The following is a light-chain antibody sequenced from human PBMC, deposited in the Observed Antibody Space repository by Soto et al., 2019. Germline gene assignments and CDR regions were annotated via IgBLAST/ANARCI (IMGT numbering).Light chain of an antibody. J-gene: IGLJ1*01. CDR2: EGS. Sequence: QSALTQPASVSGSPGQSITISCTGTSSDVGSYSLVSWYQQYPGEAPKLIIFEGSRRPSGVSNRFSGSKSGNTASLTISGLQAEDEADYYCSSYSSSRSYVFGTGTKLTVL. CDR3: SSYSSSRSYV. V-gene: IGLV2-14*02. CDR1: SSDVGSYSL.